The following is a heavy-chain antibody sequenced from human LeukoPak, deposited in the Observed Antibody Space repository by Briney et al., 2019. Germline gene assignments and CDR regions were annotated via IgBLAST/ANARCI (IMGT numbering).Heavy chain of an antibody. CDR1: RFTYSSFA. CDR2: ISASGGST. V-gene: IGHV3-23*01. Sequence: GGSLRLSCAASRFTYSSFAMNWVRLAPGKGLEWVSAISASGGSTYYADSVKGRFTIYRHNSKNTLYLQMNSLRAEDTAVYYCAKGSKLGPGGTFVYWGQGTLVTVSS. J-gene: IGHJ4*02. CDR3: AKGSKLGPGGTFVY. D-gene: IGHD6-13*01.